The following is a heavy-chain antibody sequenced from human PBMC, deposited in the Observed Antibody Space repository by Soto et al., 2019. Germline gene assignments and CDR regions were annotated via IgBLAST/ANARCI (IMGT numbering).Heavy chain of an antibody. Sequence: QVQLVESGGGVVQPGRSLRLSCAASGFTFSSYGMHWVRQAPGKGLEWVAVISYDGSNKYYADSVKGRFTISRDNPKNTLYLQMNSLRAEDTAVYYCAKVGRTVTTFDYWGQGTLVPVSS. CDR3: AKVGRTVTTFDY. CDR2: ISYDGSNK. J-gene: IGHJ4*02. D-gene: IGHD4-17*01. V-gene: IGHV3-30*18. CDR1: GFTFSSYG.